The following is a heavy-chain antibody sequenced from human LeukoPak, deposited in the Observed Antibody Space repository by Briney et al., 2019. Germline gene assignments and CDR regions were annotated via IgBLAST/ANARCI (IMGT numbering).Heavy chain of an antibody. J-gene: IGHJ3*02. CDR2: IRHDGSNK. Sequence: GGSLRLSCAAFGFPFSSYAMHWVRQAPGKGLEWVGFIRHDGSNKYHRDSVKGRFTISRDNSKNTLYLQMNSLRAEDTAVYYCTKVRLLGALDDALHIWGQGTMVTVSS. CDR3: TKVRLLGALDDALHI. D-gene: IGHD7-27*01. CDR1: GFPFSSYA. V-gene: IGHV3-30*02.